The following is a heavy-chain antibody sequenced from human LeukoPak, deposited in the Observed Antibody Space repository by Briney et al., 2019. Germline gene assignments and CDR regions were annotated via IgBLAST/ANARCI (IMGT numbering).Heavy chain of an antibody. V-gene: IGHV3-7*03. CDR3: ARDRDSGYDDDAFDI. Sequence: GGSLRLSCVASGFTFSSYWMSWVRQAPGKGLEWVANIKQDGSEKYYVDSVKGRFTISRDNAKNTVYLQMNSLRADDTAVYYCARDRDSGYDDDAFDIWGQGTMVSVSS. J-gene: IGHJ3*02. CDR1: GFTFSSYW. CDR2: IKQDGSEK. D-gene: IGHD5-12*01.